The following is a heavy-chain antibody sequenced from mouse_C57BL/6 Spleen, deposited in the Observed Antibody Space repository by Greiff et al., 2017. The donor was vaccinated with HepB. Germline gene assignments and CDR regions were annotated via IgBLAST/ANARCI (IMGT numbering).Heavy chain of an antibody. CDR1: GYTFTSYW. V-gene: IGHV1-52*01. D-gene: IGHD4-1*01. CDR3: ARPNWDAMDY. CDR2: IDPSDSET. Sequence: VQLQQSGAELVRPGSSVKLSCKASGYTFTSYWMHWVKQRPIQGLEWIGNIDPSDSETHYNQKFKDKATLTVDKSSSTAYMQLSSLTSEDSAVYYCARPNWDAMDYWGQGTSVTVSS. J-gene: IGHJ4*01.